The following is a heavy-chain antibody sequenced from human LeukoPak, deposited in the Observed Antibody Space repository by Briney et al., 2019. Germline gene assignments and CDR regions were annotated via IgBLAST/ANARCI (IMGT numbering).Heavy chain of an antibody. CDR1: GFTFSSYA. Sequence: GGSLRLSCAASGFTFSSYAMHWVRQAPGKGLEWVAVISYDGSNKYYADSVKGRFTISRDNSKNTLYLQMNSLRAEDTAVYYCARVSSDYDFWSGYYTEWFDPWGQGTLVTVSS. J-gene: IGHJ5*02. D-gene: IGHD3-3*01. V-gene: IGHV3-30*04. CDR3: ARVSSDYDFWSGYYTEWFDP. CDR2: ISYDGSNK.